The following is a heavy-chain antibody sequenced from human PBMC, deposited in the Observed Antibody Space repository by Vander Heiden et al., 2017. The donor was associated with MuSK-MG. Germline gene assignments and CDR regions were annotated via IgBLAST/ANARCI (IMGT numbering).Heavy chain of an antibody. CDR1: GFTFSGYA. CDR2: LSYDGGNK. V-gene: IGHV3-30*01. D-gene: IGHD2-21*01. J-gene: IGHJ4*02. Sequence: QVQLVESGGGVVQSGRSLRRSCAASGFTFSGYAMHWVRQAPGKGLEWVAALSYDGGNKFYADSVKGRFTISRDNSKNTLYLQLNSLRPEDTGVYYCARGGDRRRKEVEPDFHFWGQGTLVTVSS. CDR3: ARGGDRRRKEVEPDFHF.